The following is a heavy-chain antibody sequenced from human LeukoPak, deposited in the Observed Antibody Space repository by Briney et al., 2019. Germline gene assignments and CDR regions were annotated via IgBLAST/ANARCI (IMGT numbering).Heavy chain of an antibody. CDR3: ARVDAGELLWYNWFDP. D-gene: IGHD3-10*01. CDR1: GGTFSSYA. J-gene: IGHJ5*02. V-gene: IGHV1-69*13. Sequence: ASVKVSCKASGGTFSSYAISWVRQAPGQGLEWMGGIIPIFGTAHYAQKSQGRVTITADESTSTAYMELSSLRSEDTDVYYCARVDAGELLWYNWFDPWGQGTLVTVSS. CDR2: IIPIFGTA.